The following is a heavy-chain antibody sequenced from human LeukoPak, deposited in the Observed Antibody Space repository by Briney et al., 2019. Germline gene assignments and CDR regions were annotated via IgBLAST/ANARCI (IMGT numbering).Heavy chain of an antibody. CDR1: GGTFSSYA. J-gene: IGHJ3*02. CDR3: AREDGYNFSPYGAFDI. V-gene: IGHV1-69*05. Sequence: SVKVSCKASGGTFSSYAISWVRQAPGQGLEWMGGIIPIFGTANYARKFQGRVTITTDESTSTAYMELSSLRSEDTAVYYCAREDGYNFSPYGAFDIWGQGTMVTVSS. D-gene: IGHD5-24*01. CDR2: IIPIFGTA.